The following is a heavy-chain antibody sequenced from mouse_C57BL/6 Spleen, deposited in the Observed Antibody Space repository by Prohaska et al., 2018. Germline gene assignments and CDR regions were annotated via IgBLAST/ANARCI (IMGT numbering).Heavy chain of an antibody. J-gene: IGHJ3*01. CDR3: ALYYDFFAY. D-gene: IGHD2-4*01. CDR2: INPNNGGT. Sequence: QSHGKSLEWIGDINPNNGGTIYNQKFKGKATLTVDKSSSTAYMELRSLTSEDTAVYYCALYYDFFAYWGQGTLVTVSA. V-gene: IGHV1-18*01.